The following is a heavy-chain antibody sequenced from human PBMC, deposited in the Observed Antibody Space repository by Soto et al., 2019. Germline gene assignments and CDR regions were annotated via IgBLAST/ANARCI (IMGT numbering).Heavy chain of an antibody. J-gene: IGHJ6*03. CDR3: ARAPTNSFYYYYYYMDV. Sequence: GGSLRLSCAASGFTFSSYGMHWVRQAPGKGLEWVAVIWYDGSNKYYADSVKGRFTISRDNSKNTLYLQMNSLRAEDTAVYYCARAPTNSFYYYYYYMDVWGKGTTVTVSS. CDR1: GFTFSSYG. D-gene: IGHD5-12*01. CDR2: IWYDGSNK. V-gene: IGHV3-33*01.